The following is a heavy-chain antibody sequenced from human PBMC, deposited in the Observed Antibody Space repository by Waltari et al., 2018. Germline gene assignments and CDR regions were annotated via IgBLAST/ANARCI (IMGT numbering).Heavy chain of an antibody. CDR1: GFTVSSNY. CDR3: ARDKGSGSYPSGMDV. CDR2: IYSGGST. J-gene: IGHJ6*02. D-gene: IGHD1-26*01. V-gene: IGHV3-53*01. Sequence: EVQLVESGGGLIQPGGSLRLSCAASGFTVSSNYMGWVRQAPGKGLEWVSVIYSGGSTYYADSVKGRFTISRDNSKNTLYLQMTSLRAEDTAVYYCARDKGSGSYPSGMDVWGQGTTVTVSS.